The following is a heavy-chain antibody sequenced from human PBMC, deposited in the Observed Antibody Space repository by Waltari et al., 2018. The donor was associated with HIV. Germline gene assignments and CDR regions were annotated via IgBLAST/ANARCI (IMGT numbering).Heavy chain of an antibody. CDR2: IIPSFGTA. Sequence: QVQLVQSGAEVKKPGSSVTVSCKASGGTFSSYAISWFRQAPGQGREWMGGIIPSFGTASYEQKFQGRVTITADESTSTAYMELSSLRSEDTAVYYCARNKYGDFNRAYYFDYWGQGTLVTVSS. CDR1: GGTFSSYA. J-gene: IGHJ4*02. V-gene: IGHV1-69*01. CDR3: ARNKYGDFNRAYYFDY. D-gene: IGHD4-17*01.